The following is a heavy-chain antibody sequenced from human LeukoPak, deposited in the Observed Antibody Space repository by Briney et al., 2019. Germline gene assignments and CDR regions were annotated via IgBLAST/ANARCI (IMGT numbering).Heavy chain of an antibody. CDR1: GYTFTSYD. D-gene: IGHD6-19*01. J-gene: IGHJ6*02. Sequence: GASVKVSCKASGYTFTSYDINWVRQAPGQGLEWVGWMNPNSGNTGYAQNFQGRVTMTRNTSISTAYMELSSLRSEDTAVYYCARGFSSSGWYDYYYYGMDVWGQGTTVTVSS. CDR3: ARGFSSSGWYDYYYYGMDV. V-gene: IGHV1-8*01. CDR2: MNPNSGNT.